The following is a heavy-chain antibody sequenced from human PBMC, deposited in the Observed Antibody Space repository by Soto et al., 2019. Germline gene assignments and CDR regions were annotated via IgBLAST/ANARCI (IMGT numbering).Heavy chain of an antibody. CDR1: GFIFDTFD. CDR2: IIGHNGRT. CDR3: TKGAWLDDF. J-gene: IGHJ4*02. D-gene: IGHD6-19*01. Sequence: VQLLGSGGGLVQPGGSLRLSCAASGFIFDTFDMSWVRQAPGKGLEWVSAIIGHNGRTYYADSVTGRFTISKDNSNKTLYRQMNSLRVEDTAIYYCTKGAWLDDFCGQGVLVTVSS. V-gene: IGHV3-23*01.